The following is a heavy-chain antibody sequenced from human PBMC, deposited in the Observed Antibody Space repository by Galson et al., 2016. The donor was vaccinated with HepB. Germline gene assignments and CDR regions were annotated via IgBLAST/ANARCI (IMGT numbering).Heavy chain of an antibody. J-gene: IGHJ4*02. CDR1: GFAFTNYW. CDR3: ARDFSSYDEYFDL. Sequence: SLRLSCAASGFAFTNYWMNWVRQAPGKGLVWVSRISGAGSRVHYADFVKGRVTLSRDDAKNTLYLQMNSLRAEDTAVYYCARDFSSYDEYFDLWGQGTLVTVSS. D-gene: IGHD3-3*01. V-gene: IGHV3-74*01. CDR2: ISGAGSRV.